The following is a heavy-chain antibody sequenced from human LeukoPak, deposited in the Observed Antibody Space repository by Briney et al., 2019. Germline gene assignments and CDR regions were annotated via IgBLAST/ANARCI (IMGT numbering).Heavy chain of an antibody. Sequence: GGSLRLSCAASGFTFSNAWMSWVRQAPGKGLEWVGRIKSKTDGGTTDYAAPVKGRFTVSRDDSKNTLYLQMNSLKTEDTAVYYCILDIVVVPAAKNFDYWGQGTLVTVSS. CDR3: ILDIVVVPAAKNFDY. CDR1: GFTFSNAW. V-gene: IGHV3-15*01. D-gene: IGHD2-2*03. J-gene: IGHJ4*02. CDR2: IKSKTDGGTT.